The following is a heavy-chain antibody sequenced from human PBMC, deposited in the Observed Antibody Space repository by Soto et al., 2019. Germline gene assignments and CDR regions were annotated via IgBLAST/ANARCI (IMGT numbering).Heavy chain of an antibody. Sequence: QVQLRESGPRLVKPSGTLSLTCTVSGDSISSTRWWTWVRQPPGKGLEWIGEIYHVGTTNYNPSLKSRVTISVDKSNNLFSLRLTSVTAADTAMYYCVRVRRLSYNNGFDFWGQGALVTVSS. CDR1: GDSISSTRW. D-gene: IGHD2-8*01. CDR3: VRVRRLSYNNGFDF. V-gene: IGHV4-4*02. CDR2: IYHVGTT. J-gene: IGHJ4*02.